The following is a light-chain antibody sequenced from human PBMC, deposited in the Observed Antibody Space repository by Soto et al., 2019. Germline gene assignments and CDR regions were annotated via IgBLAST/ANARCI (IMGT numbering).Light chain of an antibody. CDR1: SSDIGGYNF. CDR3: SSYADTNNLV. CDR2: EVN. Sequence: QSALTQPPYASGSPGQSVTISCTGNSSDIGGYNFVSWYQQHPGKAPKLMIDEVNKRPSGVPDRFSGSKSGNTASLTVSGLQAEDEADYYCSSYADTNNLVFGGGTKLTVL. V-gene: IGLV2-8*01. J-gene: IGLJ2*01.